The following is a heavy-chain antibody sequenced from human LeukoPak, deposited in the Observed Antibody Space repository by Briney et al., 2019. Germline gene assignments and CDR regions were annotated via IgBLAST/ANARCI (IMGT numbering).Heavy chain of an antibody. V-gene: IGHV1-18*01. J-gene: IGHJ4*02. D-gene: IGHD4-17*01. CDR2: ISAYNGNT. Sequence: ASVKVSCKASGYTFTSYAMHWVRQAPGQGLEWMGWISAYNGNTNYAQKLQGRVTMTTDTSTSTAYMELRSLRSDDTAVYYCARDSMGGYGDYIDYWGQGTLVTVSS. CDR1: GYTFTSYA. CDR3: ARDSMGGYGDYIDY.